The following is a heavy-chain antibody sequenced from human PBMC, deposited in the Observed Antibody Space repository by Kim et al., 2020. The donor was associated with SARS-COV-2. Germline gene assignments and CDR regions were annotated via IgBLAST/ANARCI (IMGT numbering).Heavy chain of an antibody. D-gene: IGHD6-19*01. CDR3: AKVTSGSSGWFEYFQN. Sequence: GGSLRLSCAASGFTFDNYAMSWVRQAPGKGLEWVSVIRDSGGSTEYADSVKGRFSISRDNSKSTMYLQMDSLRAEDTAVYYCAKVTSGSSGWFEYFQNWGQGTLVTVSS. J-gene: IGHJ1*01. V-gene: IGHV3-23*01. CDR2: IRDSGGST. CDR1: GFTFDNYA.